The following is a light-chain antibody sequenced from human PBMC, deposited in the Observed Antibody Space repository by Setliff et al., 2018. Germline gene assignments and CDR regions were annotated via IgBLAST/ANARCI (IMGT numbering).Light chain of an antibody. Sequence: QSVLTQPPSASGSPGQSVTISCTGTSSDIGGYKYVSWYQQHPGKAPQLIIYDVTKRPSGVPDRFSGSKSGNTASLTVSGLQAEDEADYYCSSYADSNIFLFGTGTKVT. CDR2: DVT. J-gene: IGLJ1*01. CDR1: SSDIGGYKY. CDR3: SSYADSNIFL. V-gene: IGLV2-8*01.